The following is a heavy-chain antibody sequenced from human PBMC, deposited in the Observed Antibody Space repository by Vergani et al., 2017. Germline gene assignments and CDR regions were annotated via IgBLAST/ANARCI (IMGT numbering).Heavy chain of an antibody. Sequence: QVQLQESGPGLVKPSETLSLTCTVSGGPISSYYWSWIRQPPGKGLEWIGYIYYSGSTNYNPSLKSRVTISVDTSKNQFSLRLSSVTAADTAVYYCARSIAAAGTFGYWFDPWGQGTLVTVSS. CDR1: GGPISSYY. D-gene: IGHD6-13*01. CDR3: ARSIAAAGTFGYWFDP. CDR2: IYYSGST. J-gene: IGHJ5*02. V-gene: IGHV4-59*01.